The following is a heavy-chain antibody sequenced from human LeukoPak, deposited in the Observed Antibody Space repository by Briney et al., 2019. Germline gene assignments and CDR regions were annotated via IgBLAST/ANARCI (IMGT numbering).Heavy chain of an antibody. J-gene: IGHJ6*03. V-gene: IGHV1-18*01. CDR3: ARGDSSSWYPLNYYYYYYMDV. CDR2: ISAYNGNT. CDR1: GYTFTSYG. D-gene: IGHD6-13*01. Sequence: ASVKVSCKASGYTFTSYGISWVRQAPGQGLEWMVWISAYNGNTNYAQKLQGRVTMTTDTSTSTAYMELRSLRSDDTAVYYCARGDSSSWYPLNYYYYYYMDVWGKGTTVTVSS.